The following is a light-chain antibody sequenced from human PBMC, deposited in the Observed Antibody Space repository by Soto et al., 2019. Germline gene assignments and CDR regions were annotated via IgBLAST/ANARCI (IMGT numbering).Light chain of an antibody. CDR1: QTISSS. Sequence: DIQMTQFPPTLSSSIGDRVTITCRASQTISSSLSWYQQKPGKAPKRLIYKASTFETGVPSRFSGSGSGTEFTLTISSLQPDDVAASDYQQYDSYSPYTFGQGTRLEIK. J-gene: IGKJ2*01. CDR2: KAS. CDR3: QQYDSYSPYT. V-gene: IGKV1-5*03.